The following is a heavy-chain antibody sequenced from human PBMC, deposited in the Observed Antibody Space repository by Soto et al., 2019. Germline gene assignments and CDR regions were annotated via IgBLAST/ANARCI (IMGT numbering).Heavy chain of an antibody. CDR1: GFTFRNFW. Sequence: GGSLRLSCAGSGFTFRNFWMGWVRQAPGKRLEWVANIKQDGSETSYADSVRGRFTVFRDNARSSLFLHMNRLRAEDTAVYYCARENYFDYWGQGALVTVPQ. CDR2: IKQDGSET. CDR3: ARENYFDY. J-gene: IGHJ4*02. V-gene: IGHV3-7*01.